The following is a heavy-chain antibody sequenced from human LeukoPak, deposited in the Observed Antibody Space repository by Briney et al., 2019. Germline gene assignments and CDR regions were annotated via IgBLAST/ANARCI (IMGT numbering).Heavy chain of an antibody. CDR2: IYSGGST. J-gene: IGHJ4*02. CDR1: GFTVSSNY. D-gene: IGHD3-10*01. V-gene: IGHV3-66*01. Sequence: GESLKISCAASGFTVSSNYMSWVRQAPGKGLEWVSVIYSGGSTYYADSVKGRFTISRDNSKNTLYLQMNSLRAEDTAVYYCARSRLLWFGELLFDYWGQGTLVTVSS. CDR3: ARSRLLWFGELLFDY.